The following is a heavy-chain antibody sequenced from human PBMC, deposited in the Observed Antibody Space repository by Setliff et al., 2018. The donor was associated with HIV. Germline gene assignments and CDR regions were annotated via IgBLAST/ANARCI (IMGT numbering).Heavy chain of an antibody. V-gene: IGHV1-18*01. D-gene: IGHD2-2*01. J-gene: IGHJ3*01. CDR3: ARPLPIGGYCRSTSCQGAFDF. CDR1: GYTFISYG. Sequence: ASVKVSCKASGYTFISYGISWVRQAPGQGLEWMGWISDFKGNTIYAQKLQGRVTMTTDTSTNTAYMELRSLRSDDTAVYYCARPLPIGGYCRSTSCQGAFDFWGQGTMVTVSS. CDR2: ISDFKGNT.